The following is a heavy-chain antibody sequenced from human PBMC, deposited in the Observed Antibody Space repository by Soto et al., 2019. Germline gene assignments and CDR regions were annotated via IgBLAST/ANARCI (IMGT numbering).Heavy chain of an antibody. D-gene: IGHD6-19*01. CDR3: ARQCHSSGSTYYFDY. CDR1: GGSISSGGYY. Sequence: QVQLQESGPGLVKPSQTLSLTCTVSGGSISSGGYYWSWIRQHPGKGLEWIGYIYYSGSTYYHPYLKRRVTISVDTSKNQFSLKLSSVTAADTAVYYCARQCHSSGSTYYFDYWGQGTLVTVSS. CDR2: IYYSGST. J-gene: IGHJ4*02. V-gene: IGHV4-31*03.